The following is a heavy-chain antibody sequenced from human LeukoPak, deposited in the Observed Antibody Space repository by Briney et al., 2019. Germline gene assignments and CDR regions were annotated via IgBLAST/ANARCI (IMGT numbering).Heavy chain of an antibody. CDR3: ARALSSFGELLSIDY. CDR2: IYHSGST. D-gene: IGHD3-10*01. J-gene: IGHJ4*02. CDR1: GGSISSSNW. V-gene: IGHV4-4*02. Sequence: PSETLSLTCAVSGGSISSSNWWSWIRQPPGKGLEWIGEIYHSGSTNYNPSLKSRVTISVDKSKTQFSLKLSSVTAADTAVYYCARALSSFGELLSIDYWGQGTLVTVSS.